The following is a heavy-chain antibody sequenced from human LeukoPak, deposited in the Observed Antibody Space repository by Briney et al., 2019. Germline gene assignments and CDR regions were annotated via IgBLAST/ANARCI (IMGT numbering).Heavy chain of an antibody. CDR2: IPTDDNPT. J-gene: IGHJ4*02. CDR1: GFVFSNFV. CDR3: ARDHYFKIDY. V-gene: IGHV3-74*01. D-gene: IGHD2/OR15-2a*01. Sequence: GGSLRLSCAASGFVFSNFVMHWVRQAPGKGLVWVSRIPTDDNPTNYADFVQGRFTISRDNAKNTVYLQMNNLRAEDTAVYYRARDHYFKIDYWGQGTLVTVSS.